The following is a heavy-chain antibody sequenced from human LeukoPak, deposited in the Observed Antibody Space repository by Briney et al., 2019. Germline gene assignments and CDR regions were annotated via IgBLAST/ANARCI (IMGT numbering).Heavy chain of an antibody. CDR3: ARERDYDILTGLDY. CDR2: ISYDGSNK. D-gene: IGHD3-9*01. J-gene: IGHJ4*02. CDR1: GFTFSSYA. Sequence: WGSLRLSCAASGFTFSSYAMHWVRQAPGKGLEWVAVISYDGSNKYYADSVKGRFTISRDNSKNTLYLQMNSLRAEDTAVYYCARERDYDILTGLDYWGQGTLVTVSS. V-gene: IGHV3-30*04.